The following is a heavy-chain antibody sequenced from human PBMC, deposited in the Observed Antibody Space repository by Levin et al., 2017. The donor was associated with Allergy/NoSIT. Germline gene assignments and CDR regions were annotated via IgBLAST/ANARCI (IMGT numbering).Heavy chain of an antibody. J-gene: IGHJ4*02. CDR1: EFTFSSYA. Sequence: GESLKISCAASEFTFSSYAMHWVRQAPGKGLEWVAVISYDGSKTYYADSVKGRFTLSRDNSRNTLYLQMNSLRAEDTGVYYCASKYFYFEYWGQGTLVTVSS. V-gene: IGHV3-30-3*01. CDR3: ASKYFYFEY. CDR2: ISYDGSKT. D-gene: IGHD2/OR15-2a*01.